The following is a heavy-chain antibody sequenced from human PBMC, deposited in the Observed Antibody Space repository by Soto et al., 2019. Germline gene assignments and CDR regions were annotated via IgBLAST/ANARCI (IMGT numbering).Heavy chain of an antibody. J-gene: IGHJ6*02. Sequence: SVKVSCKASGGTFSSYAISWVRQAPGQGLEWMGGIIPIFGTANYAQKFQGRVTITADESTSTAYMELSSLRSEDTAVYYCARDNMVRGVITCYYGMDVWGQGTTVTVSS. CDR2: IIPIFGTA. V-gene: IGHV1-69*13. CDR3: ARDNMVRGVITCYYGMDV. CDR1: GGTFSSYA. D-gene: IGHD3-10*01.